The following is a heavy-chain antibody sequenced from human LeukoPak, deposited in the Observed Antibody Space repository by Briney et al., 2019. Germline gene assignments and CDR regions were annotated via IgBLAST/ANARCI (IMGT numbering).Heavy chain of an antibody. V-gene: IGHV3-30*18. CDR1: GFTFSRYG. CDR2: ISYHGSNK. Sequence: GGSLRLSCAASGFTFSRYGMHWVRQAPGKGLEWVAVISYHGSNKYYADSVKGRFTISRDNSKNTLYLQMNSLRAEDTAVYYCAKDGVDYGDYGYYFDYWGQGTLVTVSS. D-gene: IGHD4-17*01. J-gene: IGHJ4*02. CDR3: AKDGVDYGDYGYYFDY.